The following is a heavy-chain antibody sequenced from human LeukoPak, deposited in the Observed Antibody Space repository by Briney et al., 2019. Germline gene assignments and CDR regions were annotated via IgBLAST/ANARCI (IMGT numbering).Heavy chain of an antibody. CDR1: GDSISAYY. Sequence: AETLSLTCTVSGDSISAYYWSWVRQPPGKGLEWIAFVHKTGSINYNPSLKSRATISMDTSNSQFSLHVNSVTAADTAVYYCTKYGGSPANYFDSWVPGTLVTVSP. CDR2: VHKTGSI. D-gene: IGHD1-26*01. J-gene: IGHJ4*03. V-gene: IGHV4-59*08. CDR3: TKYGGSPANYFDS.